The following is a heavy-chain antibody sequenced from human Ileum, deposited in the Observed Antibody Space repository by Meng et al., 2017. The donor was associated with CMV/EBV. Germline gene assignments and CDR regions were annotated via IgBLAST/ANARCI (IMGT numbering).Heavy chain of an antibody. CDR2: IAYDGSNK. D-gene: IGHD3-22*01. Sequence: QVELGGSGGGVVQPGRSLRLSCAASGFTFSTYAMHWVRQAPGKGLEWVAVIAYDGSNKYYTDSVKGRFTISRDNSKNTLYLQMNSLRAEDTAVYYCARDGDTSGYFPRYWGQGTLVTVSS. V-gene: IGHV3-30-3*01. J-gene: IGHJ4*02. CDR1: GFTFSTYA. CDR3: ARDGDTSGYFPRY.